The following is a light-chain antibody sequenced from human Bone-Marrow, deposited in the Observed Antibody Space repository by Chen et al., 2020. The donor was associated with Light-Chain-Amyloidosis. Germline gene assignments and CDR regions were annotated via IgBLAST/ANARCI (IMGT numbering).Light chain of an antibody. CDR1: SSDVGGDNH. Sequence: QSAPTQPASVSGSPGRSLTISCTGTSSDVGGDNHVSWYQQHPDKAPKLMIYEVTNRPSSAPDRFSGSKSDNTASLTISGLQTEDEADYFCSSYTITNTLVFGSGTRVTVL. J-gene: IGLJ1*01. V-gene: IGLV2-14*01. CDR3: SSYTITNTLV. CDR2: EVT.